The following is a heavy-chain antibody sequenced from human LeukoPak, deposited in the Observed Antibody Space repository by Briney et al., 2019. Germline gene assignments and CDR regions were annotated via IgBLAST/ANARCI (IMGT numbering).Heavy chain of an antibody. Sequence: ASVKVSCKASGYTFTGYYMHWVRQAPGQGLEWMGWINPNSGGTNYAQKFQGRVTMTRDTSISTAYMELSRLRSDDTAVYYCARDQAPGTAIKDYWGQGTLVTVSS. V-gene: IGHV1-2*02. CDR1: GYTFTGYY. D-gene: IGHD5-18*01. CDR2: INPNSGGT. CDR3: ARDQAPGTAIKDY. J-gene: IGHJ4*02.